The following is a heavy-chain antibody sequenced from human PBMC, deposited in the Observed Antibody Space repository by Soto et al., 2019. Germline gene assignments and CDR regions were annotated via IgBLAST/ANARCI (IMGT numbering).Heavy chain of an antibody. J-gene: IGHJ4*02. CDR1: VFTFSSYA. D-gene: IGHD2-15*01. V-gene: IGHV3-30-3*01. CDR2: ISYDGSNK. CDR3: ARDGVDIVVVVAATPIYYFDY. Sequence: GGSLRLSCAASVFTFSSYAMHWVRQAPGKGLEWVAVISYDGSNKYYADSVKGRFTISRDNSKNTLYLQMNSLRAEDTAVYYCARDGVDIVVVVAATPIYYFDYWGQGTLVTVSS.